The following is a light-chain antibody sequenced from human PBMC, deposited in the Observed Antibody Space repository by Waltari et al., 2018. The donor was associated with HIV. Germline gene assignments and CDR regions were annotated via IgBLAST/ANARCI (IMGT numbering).Light chain of an antibody. CDR3: HQFGSSTSYT. J-gene: IGKJ2*01. Sequence: EIVLTQSPATLSLSPGERATLSCAASQTVSTNYLAWYQQKPGLAPRLLIYDASSRATGVPDRFSGSGSGTDYTLTIARLEPEDFAVYYCHQFGSSTSYTFGQGTKLEIK. V-gene: IGKV3D-20*01. CDR2: DAS. CDR1: QTVSTNY.